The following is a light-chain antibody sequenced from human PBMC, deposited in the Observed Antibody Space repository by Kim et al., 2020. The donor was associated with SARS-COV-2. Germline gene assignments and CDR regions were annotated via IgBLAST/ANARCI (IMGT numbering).Light chain of an antibody. J-gene: IGKJ3*01. CDR2: GAS. V-gene: IGKV3D-15*01. CDR1: QSVNSD. Sequence: ETVLTQSPATLSASPGERATLSCRASQSVNSDLAWYQQKPGQSPRLLIYGASTRATDIPPRFSGSGSGTEFSLTIDSLQSEDFAIYYCQQYDNWPSFTFGPGTKVDIK. CDR3: QQYDNWPSFT.